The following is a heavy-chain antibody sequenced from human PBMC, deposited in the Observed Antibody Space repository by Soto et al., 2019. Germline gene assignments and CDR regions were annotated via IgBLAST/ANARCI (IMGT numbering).Heavy chain of an antibody. CDR1: GGSFSGFY. D-gene: IGHD3-22*01. CDR3: ARGLAGDSSGYYYRAFDI. V-gene: IGHV4-34*01. CDR2: INHSGST. Sequence: SETLSLTCAVYGGSFSGFYWGWIRPPPGEGLEWIGEINHSGSTNYNPSLKGRVTTSVDTSKNQFSLKLSSVTAADTAVYYCARGLAGDSSGYYYRAFDIWGQGTMVTVSS. J-gene: IGHJ3*02.